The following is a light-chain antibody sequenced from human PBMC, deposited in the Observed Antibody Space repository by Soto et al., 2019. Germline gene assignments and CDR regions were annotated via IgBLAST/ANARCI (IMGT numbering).Light chain of an antibody. CDR1: QSIGKH. V-gene: IGKV1-39*01. J-gene: IGKJ5*01. CDR2: AAS. CDR3: QQGYTSAIT. Sequence: DIQMTQSPSSLSASVVDRVTITCLASQSIGKHLNWYQQKPGKAPKFLIYAASNLQSGVPSRFSGSGSGTDFTLTVNSLQPEDFATYYCQQGYTSAITFGQGTRLEIK.